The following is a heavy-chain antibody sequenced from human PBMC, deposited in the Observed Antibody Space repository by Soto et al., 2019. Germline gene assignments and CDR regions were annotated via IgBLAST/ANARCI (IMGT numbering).Heavy chain of an antibody. CDR2: ISAYNTDT. CDR3: ARDRYCSTTSCYGAYYYYVMDV. Sequence: QVQLVQSGAEVRKPGASVKVSCKASGYTFSSHGISWVRQAPGQGLEWMGWISAYNTDTNYAQKFQDRVTMTTDTSTSAAYMELRNLRSDDTAVYYCARDRYCSTTSCYGAYYYYVMDVWGQGTTVTVSS. J-gene: IGHJ6*02. D-gene: IGHD2-2*01. CDR1: GYTFSSHG. V-gene: IGHV1-18*01.